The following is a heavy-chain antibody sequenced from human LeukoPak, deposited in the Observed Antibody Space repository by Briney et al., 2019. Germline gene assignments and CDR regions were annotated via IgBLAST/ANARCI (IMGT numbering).Heavy chain of an antibody. CDR1: GGSISSYY. CDR3: ARHEEDYGDGGWLDP. J-gene: IGHJ5*02. Sequence: SETLSLTCTVSGGSISSYYWSWIRQPPGKGLEWIGYIYTSGSTNYNPSLKSRVTISVDTSKNQFSLKLSSVTAADTAVYYCARHEEDYGDGGWLDPWGQGTLVTVSS. CDR2: IYTSGST. D-gene: IGHD4-17*01. V-gene: IGHV4-4*09.